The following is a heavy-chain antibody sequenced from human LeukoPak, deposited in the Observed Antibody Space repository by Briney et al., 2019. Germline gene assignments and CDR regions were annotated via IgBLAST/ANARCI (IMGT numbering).Heavy chain of an antibody. CDR1: GGSFSGYY. Sequence: SGTLSLTCAVHGGSFSGYYWSWIRQPPGKGLEWIGEINHSGSTNYNPSLKSRVTISVDTSKNQFSLKLSSVTAADTAVYYCARACHYSNPAYYYYGMDVWGQGTTVTVSS. CDR3: ARACHYSNPAYYYYGMDV. V-gene: IGHV4-34*01. CDR2: INHSGST. D-gene: IGHD4-11*01. J-gene: IGHJ6*02.